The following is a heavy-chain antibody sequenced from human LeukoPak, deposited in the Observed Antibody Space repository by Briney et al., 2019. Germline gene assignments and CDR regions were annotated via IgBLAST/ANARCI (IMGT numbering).Heavy chain of an antibody. Sequence: PGGSLRLSCAASGFTFSSYGMHRVRQAPGKGLEWVAVISYDESNKYYADSVKGRFTISRDNSKNMLYLQMNSLRAEDTAVYYCASQDGYKSLLGSYFDYWGQGTLVTVSS. D-gene: IGHD5-24*01. CDR3: ASQDGYKSLLGSYFDY. V-gene: IGHV3-30*03. CDR2: ISYDESNK. J-gene: IGHJ4*02. CDR1: GFTFSSYG.